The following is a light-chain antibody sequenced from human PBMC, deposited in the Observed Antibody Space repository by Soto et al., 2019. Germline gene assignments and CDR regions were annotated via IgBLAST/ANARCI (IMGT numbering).Light chain of an antibody. J-gene: IGKJ2*01. Sequence: AIRMTQSPSSLSASVGDRVTITCRASQGISNDLAWYQQKPGKAPKLLIYAASSLQSGVPPRFSGSGSGTDFTLTISSLQPEDFAAYFCLQDYNFPYTFGQGTKLEIK. CDR1: QGISND. CDR3: LQDYNFPYT. CDR2: AAS. V-gene: IGKV1-6*01.